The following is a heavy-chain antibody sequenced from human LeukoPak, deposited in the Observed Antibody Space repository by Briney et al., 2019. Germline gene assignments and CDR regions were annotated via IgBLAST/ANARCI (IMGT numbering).Heavy chain of an antibody. J-gene: IGHJ3*02. Sequence: GASVKVSCKASGYTFTSYDINWVRQATGQGLEWMGWMNPNSGNTGYAQKFQGRVTITRNTSLSTAYMELSSLRSEDTAVYYCARAFWSGSTPAFDIWGQGTMVTVSS. CDR3: ARAFWSGSTPAFDI. CDR2: MNPNSGNT. CDR1: GYTFTSYD. D-gene: IGHD3-3*01. V-gene: IGHV1-8*03.